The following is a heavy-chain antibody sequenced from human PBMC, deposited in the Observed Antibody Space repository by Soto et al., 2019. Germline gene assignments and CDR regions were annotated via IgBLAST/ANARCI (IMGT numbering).Heavy chain of an antibody. V-gene: IGHV5-10-1*01. Sequence: GECLKISCKSSGYSCTSYWLSWMRQLPGKVLEGMGRIDPSDSYTHSSPSFQGHDTISADKSISTAYLQWSSLKAADTAMYYCARHVPSVGGFDPWGQGXPVPVCS. CDR2: IDPSDSYT. J-gene: IGHJ5*02. CDR3: ARHVPSVGGFDP. CDR1: GYSCTSYW. D-gene: IGHD2-15*01.